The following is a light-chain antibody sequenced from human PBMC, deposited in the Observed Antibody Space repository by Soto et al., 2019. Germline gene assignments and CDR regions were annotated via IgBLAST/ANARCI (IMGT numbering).Light chain of an antibody. CDR2: GSS. CDR1: QSVVSSH. CDR3: QQFGHSPWT. V-gene: IGKV3-20*01. J-gene: IGKJ1*01. Sequence: EILLTPSPGTLSLSPGEGATLSCRASQSVVSSHVAWYQQTPGQAPRLLIYGSSNRATGISDRFSVSGSGTDFTLTISRLEPEDFAVYYCQQFGHSPWTFGQGTKVEIK.